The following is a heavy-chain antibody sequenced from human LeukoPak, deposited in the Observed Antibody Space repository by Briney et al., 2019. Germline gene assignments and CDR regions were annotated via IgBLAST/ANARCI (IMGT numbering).Heavy chain of an antibody. CDR1: VYTFTGYY. D-gene: IGHD2-2*02. J-gene: IGHJ5*02. CDR3: ARVRGCSSTSCYTTGGWFDP. CDR2: INPNSGGT. Sequence: SSVKVSCKASVYTFTGYYMHSVRQARGPGLECMGWINPNSGGTNYAQKFQGRVTMTRDTSISTAYMELSRLRSDDTAVYYCARVRGCSSTSCYTTGGWFDPWGQGTLVTVSS. V-gene: IGHV1-2*02.